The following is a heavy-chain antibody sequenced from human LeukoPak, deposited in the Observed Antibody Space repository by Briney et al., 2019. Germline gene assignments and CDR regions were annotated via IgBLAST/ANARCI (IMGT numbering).Heavy chain of an antibody. CDR2: ISISSSDI. CDR3: ARGAAAGTYGLDV. CDR1: GFTFNIYY. V-gene: IGHV3-21*01. D-gene: IGHD6-13*01. J-gene: IGHJ6*02. Sequence: TGGSLRLSCAASGFTFNIYYMNWVRQAPGKGLEWVSSISISSSDIYYADSVKGRFTISRDNAKNSVFLQMDSLRAEDTAVYDCARGAAAGTYGLDVWGQGTTVTVSS.